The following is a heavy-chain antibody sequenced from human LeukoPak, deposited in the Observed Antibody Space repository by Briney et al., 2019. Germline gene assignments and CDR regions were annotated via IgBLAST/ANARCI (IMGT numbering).Heavy chain of an antibody. CDR2: IYYSGST. CDR1: GGSISRSTYY. J-gene: IGHJ4*02. V-gene: IGHV4-39*07. D-gene: IGHD3-10*01. CDR3: ARHSFGSGSLLDY. Sequence: SETLSLTCIVSGGSISRSTYYWGWIRQPPGKGLVWIGSIYYSGSTYYNPSLKSRVTISVDTSKNQFSLKLSSVTAADTAVYYCARHSFGSGSLLDYWGQGTLVTVSS.